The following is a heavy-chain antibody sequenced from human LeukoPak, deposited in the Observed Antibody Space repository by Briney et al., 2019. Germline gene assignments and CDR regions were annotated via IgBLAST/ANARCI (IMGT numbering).Heavy chain of an antibody. D-gene: IGHD6-13*01. CDR2: ISSSSSDI. CDR3: ARAAIAAAGVNWFDP. J-gene: IGHJ5*02. CDR1: GFTFSSYS. V-gene: IGHV3-21*01. Sequence: GGSLRLSCAASGFTFSSYSMNWVRQAPGKGLEWVSSISSSSSDIYSAGSVKGRFTISRDDAKNSLYLQMNSLRAEDTAVYYCARAAIAAAGVNWFDPWGQGTLVTVSS.